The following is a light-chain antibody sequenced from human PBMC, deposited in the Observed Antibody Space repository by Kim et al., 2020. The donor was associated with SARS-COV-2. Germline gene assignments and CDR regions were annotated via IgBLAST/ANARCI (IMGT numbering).Light chain of an antibody. CDR2: LNSDGSH. CDR1: SGHSSYA. CDR3: QTWGTGIVV. J-gene: IGLJ2*01. V-gene: IGLV4-69*01. Sequence: SVKLTCTLSSGHSSYAIAWHQQQPEKGPRYLMKLNSDGSHSKGDGIPDRFSGSSSGAERYLTISSLQSEDEADYYCQTWGTGIVVFGGGTQLTVL.